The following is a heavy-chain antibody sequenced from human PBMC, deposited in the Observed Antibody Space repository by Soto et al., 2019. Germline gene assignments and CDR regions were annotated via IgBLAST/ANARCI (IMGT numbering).Heavy chain of an antibody. V-gene: IGHV4-59*01. Sequence: SETLSFTCTVSGGSISSYYWSWIRQPPGKGLEWIGYIYYSGSTNYNPSLKSRVTISVDTSKNQFSLKLSSVTAADTAVYYCARASTVVTLNYWGQGTLVTVSS. CDR2: IYYSGST. D-gene: IGHD4-17*01. CDR1: GGSISSYY. CDR3: ARASTVVTLNY. J-gene: IGHJ4*02.